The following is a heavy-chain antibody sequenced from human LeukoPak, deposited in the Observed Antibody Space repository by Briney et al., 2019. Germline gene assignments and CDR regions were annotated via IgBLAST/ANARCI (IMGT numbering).Heavy chain of an antibody. V-gene: IGHV4-59*01. CDR1: GGSISSYY. CDR3: ASHYGSGSYPIDY. D-gene: IGHD3-10*01. Sequence: SETLSLTCTVSGGSISSYYWSWIRQPPGKGLEWIGYIYYSGSINYNPSLKSRVTISVDTSKNQFSLKLSSVTAADTAVYYCASHYGSGSYPIDYWGQGTLVTVSS. CDR2: IYYSGSI. J-gene: IGHJ4*02.